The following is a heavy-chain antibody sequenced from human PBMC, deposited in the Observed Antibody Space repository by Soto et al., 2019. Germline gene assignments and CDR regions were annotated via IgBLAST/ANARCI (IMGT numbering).Heavy chain of an antibody. Sequence: QVPLVESGGGVVQPGRSLRLSCVASGFSFSSYAMHWVRQAPGKGLEWVAAISSDGSNKYYADSVKGRFTNSRDNSKNTLYPEMSGLRTEDTSVYFCTRAVSSSWGFDYWGQGTLVTVSS. V-gene: IGHV3-30-3*01. J-gene: IGHJ4*02. CDR1: GFSFSSYA. D-gene: IGHD6-13*01. CDR3: TRAVSSSWGFDY. CDR2: ISSDGSNK.